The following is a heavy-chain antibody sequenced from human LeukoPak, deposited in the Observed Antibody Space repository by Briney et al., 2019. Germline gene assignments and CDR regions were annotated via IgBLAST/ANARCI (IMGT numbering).Heavy chain of an antibody. CDR2: IKQDGSEK. J-gene: IGHJ6*02. V-gene: IGHV3-7*01. D-gene: IGHD2-15*01. CDR3: ARGQYCSGGSCYANYYYYGMDV. Sequence: GGSLRLSCAASGFTFSSYWMSWVRQAPGKGLEWVANIKQDGSEKYYVDSVKGRFTISRDNAKNSLCLQMNSLRAEDTAVYYCARGQYCSGGSCYANYYYYGMDVWGQGTTVTVSS. CDR1: GFTFSSYW.